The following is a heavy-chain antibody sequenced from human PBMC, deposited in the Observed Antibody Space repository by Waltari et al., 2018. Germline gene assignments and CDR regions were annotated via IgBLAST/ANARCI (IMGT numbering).Heavy chain of an antibody. CDR1: GFTFSSYS. D-gene: IGHD2-2*01. J-gene: IGHJ4*02. V-gene: IGHV3-48*04. CDR3: ARDGWVFSSTSPRLGY. CDR2: ISSSSSTI. Sequence: EVQLVESGGGLVQPGGSLRLSCAASGFTFSSYSMNWVRQAPGKGLEWVSYISSSSSTIYYAGAVKGRFTISRDNAKNSLYLQMNSLRAEDTAVYYWARDGWVFSSTSPRLGYWGQGTLVTVSS.